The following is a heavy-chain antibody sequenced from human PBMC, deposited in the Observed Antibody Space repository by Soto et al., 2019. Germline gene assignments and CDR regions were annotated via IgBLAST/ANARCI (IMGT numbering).Heavy chain of an antibody. CDR2: ISSSSDYI. J-gene: IGHJ6*02. CDR1: GFTFSDYI. V-gene: IGHV3-21*01. Sequence: EVQLVESGGGLVKPGGSLRLSCAASGFTFSDYIMNWVRQGPGKGLEWVSSISSSSDYIFYADSVQGRFTISGDNSKNSLYLQMESLRAEDTGVYYCTRGGTAMVFGSLGDGMDVWGQGTRVTVSS. CDR3: TRGGTAMVFGSLGDGMDV. D-gene: IGHD5-18*01.